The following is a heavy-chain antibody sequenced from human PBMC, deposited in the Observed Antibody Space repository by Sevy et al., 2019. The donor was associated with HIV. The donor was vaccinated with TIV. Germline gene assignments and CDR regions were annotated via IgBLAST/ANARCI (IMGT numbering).Heavy chain of an antibody. Sequence: SETLSLTCSVSGGSITSNNYYWGWIRQPPGKGLEWIGSIYHSGNTYYHPSLKSRVTVSVDTSRSHFSLKVTSVAASDTAVYFCASQPGYRSTYYGFSLSRTFDSWGPGTLVTVSS. CDR2: IYHSGNT. CDR1: GGSITSNNYY. CDR3: ASQPGYRSTYYGFSLSRTFDS. J-gene: IGHJ4*02. D-gene: IGHD6-19*01. V-gene: IGHV4-39*01.